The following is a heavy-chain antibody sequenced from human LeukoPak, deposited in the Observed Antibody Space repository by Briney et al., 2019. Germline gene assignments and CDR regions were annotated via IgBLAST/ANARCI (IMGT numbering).Heavy chain of an antibody. CDR1: GFTFSSYG. J-gene: IGHJ4*02. Sequence: GGSLRLSCAASGFTFSSYGMHWVRQAPGKGLEWVAFIRYDGSNKYYADSVKGRFTISRDNSKNTLYLQMNSLRAEDTAVYYCARAGSTGREFDYWGQGTLVTVSS. V-gene: IGHV3-30*02. CDR2: IRYDGSNK. D-gene: IGHD1-26*01. CDR3: ARAGSTGREFDY.